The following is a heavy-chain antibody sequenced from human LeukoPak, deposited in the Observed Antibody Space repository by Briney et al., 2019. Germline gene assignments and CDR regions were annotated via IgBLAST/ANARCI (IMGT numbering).Heavy chain of an antibody. CDR3: ARDQDSSGINFDY. D-gene: IGHD3-22*01. Sequence: TGGSLRLSCAASGFTFSSYSMNWVRQAPGKGLEWVSSISSSSSYIYYADSVKGRFTISRDNAKNSLYLQMNSLRAEDTAVYYCARDQDSSGINFDYWGQGTLVTVSS. CDR1: GFTFSSYS. J-gene: IGHJ4*02. V-gene: IGHV3-21*01. CDR2: ISSSSSYI.